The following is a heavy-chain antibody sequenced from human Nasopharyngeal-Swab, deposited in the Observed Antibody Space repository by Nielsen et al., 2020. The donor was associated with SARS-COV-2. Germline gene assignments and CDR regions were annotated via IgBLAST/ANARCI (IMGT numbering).Heavy chain of an antibody. J-gene: IGHJ6*02. CDR3: ARNEFRSGYYGTAEYYGLDV. V-gene: IGHV4-39*07. Sequence: SESLSLSCTVAGGYFNSINYYWGWIRQPPWKGLEWIGSIYYSGSAYYNPSLKSRVTISVDTSKNQFSLKLSSVTAADTAVYYCARNEFRSGYYGTAEYYGLDVWGQGTTVTVSS. CDR2: IYYSGSA. D-gene: IGHD3-3*01. CDR1: GGYFNSINYY.